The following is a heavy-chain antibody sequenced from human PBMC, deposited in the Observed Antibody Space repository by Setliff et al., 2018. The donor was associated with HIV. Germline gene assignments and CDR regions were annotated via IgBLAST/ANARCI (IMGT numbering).Heavy chain of an antibody. CDR1: GFTFSSYS. Sequence: GGSLRLSCAASGFTFSSYSMNWVRQAPGKGLEWVSSISSSSSYIYYADSVKGRFTISRDNAKNSLYLQMNSLRAEDTAVYYCARGFSGDYVFTGYMDVWGKGTTVTVSS. CDR2: ISSSSSYI. D-gene: IGHD3-3*01. J-gene: IGHJ6*03. CDR3: ARGFSGDYVFTGYMDV. V-gene: IGHV3-21*04.